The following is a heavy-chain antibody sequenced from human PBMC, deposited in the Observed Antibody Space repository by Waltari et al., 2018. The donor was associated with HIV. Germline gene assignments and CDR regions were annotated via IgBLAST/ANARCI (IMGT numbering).Heavy chain of an antibody. CDR1: GFTFSTYG. V-gene: IGHV3-30*18. J-gene: IGHJ4*02. CDR3: AKDRGGYSYIFDF. CDR2: ISYDGSNK. Sequence: QVQLVESGGGVVQPGRSLRLSCAAFGFTFSTYGIPWVRQAPGKGLEWVAVISYDGSNKYYADSVKGRFTISRDNSKNTLYLQMNSLRAEDTAVYYCAKDRGGYSYIFDFWGQGTLVTVSS. D-gene: IGHD5-18*01.